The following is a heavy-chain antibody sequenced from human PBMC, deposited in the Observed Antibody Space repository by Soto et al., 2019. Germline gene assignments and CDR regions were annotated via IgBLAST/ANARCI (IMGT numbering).Heavy chain of an antibody. J-gene: IGHJ5*02. CDR1: GFTFNNYA. CDR3: TRDAISMVPGTDNWLAP. D-gene: IGHD3-10*01. V-gene: IGHV3-23*01. Sequence: EVQLLESGGGLIQPGGSLRLSCAASGFTFNNYAMSWVRQAPGKGLEWVSAISGNGISTYYADSVRGRFTISRDNSGNTLFLQMNRLRADDTAVYYCTRDAISMVPGTDNWLAPWGQGTLVTVPS. CDR2: ISGNGIST.